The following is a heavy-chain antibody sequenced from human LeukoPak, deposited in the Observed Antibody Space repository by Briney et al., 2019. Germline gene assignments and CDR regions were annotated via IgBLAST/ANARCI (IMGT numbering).Heavy chain of an antibody. CDR1: GYTFTSYY. Sequence: ASVKVSCTASGYTFTSYYMHWVRQAPGQGLEWMGIINPSGGSTSYAQKSQGRVTMTRDTSTSTVYMELSSLRSEDTAVYYCARDDDQWQLVVGTLVWWGQGTLVTVSS. V-gene: IGHV1-46*01. J-gene: IGHJ4*02. CDR2: INPSGGST. D-gene: IGHD6-6*01. CDR3: ARDDDQWQLVVGTLVW.